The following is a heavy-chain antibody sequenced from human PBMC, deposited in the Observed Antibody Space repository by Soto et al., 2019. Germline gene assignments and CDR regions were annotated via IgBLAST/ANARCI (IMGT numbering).Heavy chain of an antibody. V-gene: IGHV1-2*04. CDR1: GYTFTGYY. J-gene: IGHJ4*02. CDR3: ARSIRRWLPSLPFGYFDY. Sequence: VKVSCKASGYTFTGYYMHWVRQAPGQGLEWMGWINPNSGGTNYAQKFQGWVTMTRDTSISTAYMELSRLRSDDTAVYYCARSIRRWLPSLPFGYFDYCGQGTLVTVSS. D-gene: IGHD3-22*01. CDR2: INPNSGGT.